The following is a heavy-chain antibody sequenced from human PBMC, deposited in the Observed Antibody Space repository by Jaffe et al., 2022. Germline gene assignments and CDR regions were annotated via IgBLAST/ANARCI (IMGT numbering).Heavy chain of an antibody. V-gene: IGHV3-48*03. Sequence: EVQLVESGGGLVQPGGSLRLSCAASGFTFSSYEMNWVRQAPGKGLEWVSYISSSGSTIYYADSVKGRFTISRDNAKNSLYLQMNSLRAEDTAVYYCARDRRGHIAASPDYFDYWGQGTLVTVSS. J-gene: IGHJ4*02. CDR2: ISSSGSTI. CDR3: ARDRRGHIAASPDYFDY. CDR1: GFTFSSYE. D-gene: IGHD6-13*01.